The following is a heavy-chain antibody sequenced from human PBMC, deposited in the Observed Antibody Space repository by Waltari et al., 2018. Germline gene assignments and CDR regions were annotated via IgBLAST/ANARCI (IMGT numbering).Heavy chain of an antibody. J-gene: IGHJ5*02. CDR1: GGSISSYY. CDR3: ARDRSKGWFDP. D-gene: IGHD3-10*01. CDR2: IYYSGST. V-gene: IGHV4-59*01. Sequence: QVQLQESGPGLVKPSETLSLTCTVSGGSISSYYRSWIRQPPGKGLEWIGYIYYSGSTNYNPSLKSRVTISVDTSKNQFSLKLSSVTAADTAVYYCARDRSKGWFDPWGQGTLVTVSS.